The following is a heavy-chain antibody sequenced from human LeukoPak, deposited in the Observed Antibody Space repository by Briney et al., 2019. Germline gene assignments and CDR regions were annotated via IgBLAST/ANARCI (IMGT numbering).Heavy chain of an antibody. CDR1: GYNFKSYD. V-gene: IGHV1-8*01. Sequence: ASVKVSCKASGYNFKSYDINWVRPAAGQGLEWMGWMNPHGDYTGYSQKFQDRVTMTSDSSTTTAFMELSSLTSEDTALYYCARGLRDGLTGNDVLDVWGLGTMVIVTS. D-gene: IGHD3-9*01. CDR3: ARGLRDGLTGNDVLDV. J-gene: IGHJ3*01. CDR2: MNPHGDYT.